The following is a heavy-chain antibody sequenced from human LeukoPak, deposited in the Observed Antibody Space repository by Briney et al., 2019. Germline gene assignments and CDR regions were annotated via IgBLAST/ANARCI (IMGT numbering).Heavy chain of an antibody. CDR1: GGSISSDY. Sequence: SETLSLTCTVSGGSISSDYWSWVRQPPGKGLEWIGDIFYDGSTNYNPALKSRITISIDTSKKQFSLKLSSVTAADTAVYYCTRHRTSGGSYFYFDYWGQGFLVTVSS. V-gene: IGHV4-59*08. CDR2: IFYDGST. D-gene: IGHD1-26*01. J-gene: IGHJ4*02. CDR3: TRHRTSGGSYFYFDY.